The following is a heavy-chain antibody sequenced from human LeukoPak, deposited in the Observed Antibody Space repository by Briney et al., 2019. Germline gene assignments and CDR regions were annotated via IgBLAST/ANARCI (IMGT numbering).Heavy chain of an antibody. Sequence: PGGSLRLSCAASGFIFNHYWMTWVRHTPGKGLECVASIKPDGSENYYVDSVKGRFTISRGNAKNSMYLQMNSLGAEDTAVYYCARGGYSYFDYWGQGTLVTVSS. CDR2: IKPDGSEN. CDR1: GFIFNHYW. D-gene: IGHD5-18*01. V-gene: IGHV3-7*04. J-gene: IGHJ4*02. CDR3: ARGGYSYFDY.